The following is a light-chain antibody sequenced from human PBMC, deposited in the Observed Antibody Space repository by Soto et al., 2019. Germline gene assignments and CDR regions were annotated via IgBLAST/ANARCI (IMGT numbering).Light chain of an antibody. V-gene: IGKV3-20*01. CDR2: GTF. CDR3: QQYGSSST. J-gene: IGKJ1*01. CDR1: QSVGSRF. Sequence: EIALTQSPGTLSLSPGERATLSCRASQSVGSRFLAWYQQKPGQAPRLLISGTFSRATGIPDRFSGSGSGTDFTLTISRLEPEDFAVYYCQQYGSSSTFGQGTKVDIK.